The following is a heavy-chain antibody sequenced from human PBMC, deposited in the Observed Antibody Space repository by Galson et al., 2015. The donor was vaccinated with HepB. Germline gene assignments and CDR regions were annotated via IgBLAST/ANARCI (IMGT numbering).Heavy chain of an antibody. V-gene: IGHV4-59*01. CDR1: GGYISSYY. CDR2: IYYSGST. D-gene: IGHD3-16*02. CDR3: ARGPPKYVWGSYRSTYYFDY. Sequence: SETLSLTCTVSGGYISSYYWSWIRQPPGMGLEWIGYIYYSGSTNYNPSLKSRVTISVDTSKNQFSLKLSSVTAADTAVFYCARGPPKYVWGSYRSTYYFDYWGQGTLVTVSS. J-gene: IGHJ4*02.